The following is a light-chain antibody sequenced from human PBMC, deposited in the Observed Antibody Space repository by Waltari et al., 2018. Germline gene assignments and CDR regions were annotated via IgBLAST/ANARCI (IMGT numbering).Light chain of an antibody. V-gene: IGKV3-11*01. J-gene: IGKJ4*01. CDR2: DTA. CDR1: QRVFNY. CDR3: QQGSILPLT. Sequence: VLTQSPATLSLSAGSRATLSCRASQRVFNYLAWYHRKRGQAPRLLIYDTAKRATGSPARFSGSGSGTDFTLTISNREADEFALYDWQQGSILPLTFGGGTKVEIK.